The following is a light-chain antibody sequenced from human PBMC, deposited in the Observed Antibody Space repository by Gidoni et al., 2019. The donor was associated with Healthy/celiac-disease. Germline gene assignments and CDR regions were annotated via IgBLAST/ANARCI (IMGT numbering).Light chain of an antibody. CDR2: GAS. CDR3: QQDNNWAPYT. J-gene: IGKJ2*01. Sequence: EIVMTQSPATLSGSPGERATLSCRASQSVSSNLAWYQQKPGQAPRLLIYGASTRATGIPARFSGSGSGTECTLTISSLQAEDFEVYYCQQDNNWAPYTFGQGTKLEIK. V-gene: IGKV3-15*01. CDR1: QSVSSN.